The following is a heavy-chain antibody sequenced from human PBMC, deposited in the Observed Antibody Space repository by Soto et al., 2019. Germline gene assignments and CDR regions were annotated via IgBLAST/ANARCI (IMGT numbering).Heavy chain of an antibody. D-gene: IGHD3-10*01. J-gene: IGHJ4*02. V-gene: IGHV4-31*03. Sequence: QVQLQESGPGLVKPSQTLSLTCTVSGGSISSGGYYWCWIRQHPGKGLEWIGNIYHSERTYYNPSLKSRXSMXVXKSKNQFSLKLSSVTAADTAVYFCARGGSGSSHLDYWGQGTLVTVSS. CDR2: IYHSERT. CDR1: GGSISSGGYY. CDR3: ARGGSGSSHLDY.